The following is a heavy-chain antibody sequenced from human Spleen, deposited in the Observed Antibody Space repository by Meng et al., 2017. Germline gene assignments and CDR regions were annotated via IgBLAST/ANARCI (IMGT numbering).Heavy chain of an antibody. CDR1: GYTFTGYY. CDR2: ISRDSGGT. Sequence: ASVKVSCKASGYTFTGYYIHWVRQAPGQGLEWMGWISRDSGGTNYAQKFQGRVTMTRDTSISTAYMELSRLRSDDTAVYYCARLTTYYYDSSGFNWFDPWGRGNLVTVSS. D-gene: IGHD3-22*01. CDR3: ARLTTYYYDSSGFNWFDP. V-gene: IGHV1-2*02. J-gene: IGHJ5*02.